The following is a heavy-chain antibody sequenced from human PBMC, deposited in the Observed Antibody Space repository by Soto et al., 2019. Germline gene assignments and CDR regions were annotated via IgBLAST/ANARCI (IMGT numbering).Heavy chain of an antibody. J-gene: IGHJ1*01. V-gene: IGHV3-15*01. CDR1: GFTFSNAW. CDR2: IKSKTDGGTT. CDR3: TTQLGYCSGGSCYSVYFQH. Sequence: PGGSLRLSCAASGFTFSNAWMSWVRQAPGKGLEWVGRIKSKTDGGTTDYAAPVKGRFTISRDDSKNTLYLQMNSLKTEDTAVYYCTTQLGYCSGGSCYSVYFQHWGQGTLVTVSS. D-gene: IGHD2-15*01.